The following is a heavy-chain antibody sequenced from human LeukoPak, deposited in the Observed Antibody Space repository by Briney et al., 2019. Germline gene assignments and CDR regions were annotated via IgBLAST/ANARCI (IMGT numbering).Heavy chain of an antibody. D-gene: IGHD3-10*01. CDR1: GDSISSGDYS. CDR3: ARELWFVNAPGSWLDL. CDR2: IFHSGNS. Sequence: SETLSLTCAVSGDSISSGDYSWSWLRQPPGKGLEWIGYIFHSGNSYYNPSLKSRVTISVDKSKNQFSPRLTSVTAADTAVYYCARELWFVNAPGSWLDLWGQGTLATVSS. J-gene: IGHJ5*02. V-gene: IGHV4-30-2*01.